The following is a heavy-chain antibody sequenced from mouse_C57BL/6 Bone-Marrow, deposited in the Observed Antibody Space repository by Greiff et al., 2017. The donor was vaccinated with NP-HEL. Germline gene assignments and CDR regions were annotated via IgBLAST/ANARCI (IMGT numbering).Heavy chain of an antibody. CDR3: ARVPDYYGSSSYWYFDV. V-gene: IGHV1-61*01. CDR2: IYPSDSET. J-gene: IGHJ1*03. D-gene: IGHD1-1*01. Sequence: QVQLQQPGAELVRPGSSVKLSCKASGYTFTSYWMDWVKQRPGQGLEWIGNIYPSDSETHYTQKFKDKATLTVDKSSNTAYMQLSSLTSEDSAVYYCARVPDYYGSSSYWYFDVWGTGTTVTVSS. CDR1: GYTFTSYW.